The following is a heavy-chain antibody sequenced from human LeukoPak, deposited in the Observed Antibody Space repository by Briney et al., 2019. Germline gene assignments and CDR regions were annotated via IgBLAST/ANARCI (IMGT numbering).Heavy chain of an antibody. CDR2: ISGNNGQT. D-gene: IGHD3-10*01. V-gene: IGHV1-8*02. CDR3: ARGSYPTMVYYYYYMDV. Sequence: GASVKVSCMTSGFIFSTYGISWVRQAPGQGLELMGWISGNNGQTKYEQKFQGRVTMTRNTSISTAYMELSSLRSEDTAVYYCARGSYPTMVYYYYYMDVWGKGTTVTISS. CDR1: GFIFSTYG. J-gene: IGHJ6*03.